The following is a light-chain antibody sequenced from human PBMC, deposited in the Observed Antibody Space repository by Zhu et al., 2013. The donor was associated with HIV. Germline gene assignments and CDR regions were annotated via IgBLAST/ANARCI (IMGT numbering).Light chain of an antibody. CDR1: QNILYGSHNRNY. J-gene: IGKJ1*01. CDR3: QQYYSTPRT. V-gene: IGKV4-1*01. CDR2: WAS. Sequence: DIVMTQSPDSLAVSLGERATINCKSSQNILYGSHNRNYLAWYQQKPGQPPKLLIYWASTRESGVPDRFSGSGSGTDFTLTITSLQAEDVAVYYCQQYYSTPRTFGQGTKVEIK.